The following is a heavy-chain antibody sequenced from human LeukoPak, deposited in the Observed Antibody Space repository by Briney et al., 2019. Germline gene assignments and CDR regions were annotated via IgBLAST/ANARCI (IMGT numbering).Heavy chain of an antibody. D-gene: IGHD3-3*01. V-gene: IGHV1-2*06. CDR2: INPNSGGT. CDR1: VFTFTSYD. J-gene: IGHJ4*02. Sequence: ASVKVSCKASVFTFTSYDINWVRQAAGQGLEWMGRINPNSGGTNYAQKFQGRVTMTRDTSISTAYMELSRLRSDDTAVYYCARNFFGGTIDYWGQGTLVTVSS. CDR3: ARNFFGGTIDY.